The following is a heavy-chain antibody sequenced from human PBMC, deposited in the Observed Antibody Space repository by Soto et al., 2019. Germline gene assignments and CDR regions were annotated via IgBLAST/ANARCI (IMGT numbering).Heavy chain of an antibody. CDR2: SRNKVNSYNT. CDR1: GFTFSNYY. V-gene: IGHV3-72*01. CDR3: ARDSGGSYDY. D-gene: IGHD1-26*01. J-gene: IGHJ4*02. Sequence: EVQLVESGGGLVQPGGSLRLSCAASGFTFSNYYMDWVRQVPGKGLGWVGRSRNKVNSYNTEYAASVKGRFSISRDDSRDSMYLQMNSLKTEDTAVYYCARDSGGSYDYWGQGALVIVSS.